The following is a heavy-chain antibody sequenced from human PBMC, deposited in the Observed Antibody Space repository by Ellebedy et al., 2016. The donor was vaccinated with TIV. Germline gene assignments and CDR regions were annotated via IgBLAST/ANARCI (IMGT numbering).Heavy chain of an antibody. D-gene: IGHD2-15*01. CDR2: INSDSRNK. CDR1: GFPFSSYA. V-gene: IGHV3-21*06. Sequence: PGGSLRLSCAASGFPFSSYAMNWVRQAPGKGLEWVSSINSDSRNKYHADSVKGRFTVSRDNARNSLYLQMSSLRAEDTAVYYCARDGDTKAAATILDYWGQGTLVTVSP. J-gene: IGHJ4*02. CDR3: ARDGDTKAAATILDY.